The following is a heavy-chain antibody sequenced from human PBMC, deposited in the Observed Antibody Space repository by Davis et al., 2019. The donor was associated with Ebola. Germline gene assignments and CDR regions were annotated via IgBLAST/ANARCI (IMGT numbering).Heavy chain of an antibody. J-gene: IGHJ3*02. CDR1: GFTFSSFY. CDR3: AAADFVLVVDGTTYPHAFHT. CDR2: IRSSSNYI. Sequence: GESPQISCAASGFTFSSFYMNSVRQAPGKGLEWVPSIRSSSNYIYYADSMKGRFTISRDNAKNSLFLQVNGLRAEDTAVYYCAAADFVLVVDGTTYPHAFHTWGRGTVVTVSS. D-gene: IGHD2-8*02. V-gene: IGHV3-21*01.